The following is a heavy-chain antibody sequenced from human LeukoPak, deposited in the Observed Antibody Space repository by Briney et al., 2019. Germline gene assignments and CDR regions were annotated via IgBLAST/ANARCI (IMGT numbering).Heavy chain of an antibody. CDR3: ARLSEKLNLFSSSSGFDY. CDR2: INHSGST. J-gene: IGHJ4*02. Sequence: SETLSLTCAVYGGSFSGYYWSWIRQPPGKGLEWIGEINHSGSTNYNPSLKSRVTISVDTSKNHLSLRLSSVTAADTAVYYCARLSEKLNLFSSSSGFDYWGQRNLVTVSS. V-gene: IGHV4-34*01. CDR1: GGSFSGYY. D-gene: IGHD6-6*01.